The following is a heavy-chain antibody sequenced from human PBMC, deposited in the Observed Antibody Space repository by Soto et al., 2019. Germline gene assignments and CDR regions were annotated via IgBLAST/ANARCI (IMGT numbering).Heavy chain of an antibody. CDR1: GFTFSNYW. CDR2: INSDGSAT. D-gene: IGHD2-21*02. J-gene: IGHJ1*01. V-gene: IGHV3-74*01. CDR3: ANLYCGGDCPKYFQH. Sequence: GGSLRLSCAVSGFTFSNYWMEWVRQAPGKGLVWVSRINSDGSATDYADSVKGRFTVSRDNAKNTLYLQMNSLRAEDTAVYYCANLYCGGDCPKYFQHWGQGTLVTVSS.